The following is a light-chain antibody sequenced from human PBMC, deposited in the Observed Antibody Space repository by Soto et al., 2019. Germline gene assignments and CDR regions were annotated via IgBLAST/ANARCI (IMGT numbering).Light chain of an antibody. CDR2: DVS. J-gene: IGLJ1*01. V-gene: IGLV2-11*01. CDR3: CSYAGSYTFYV. CDR1: SSDVGGYNY. Sequence: QSVLTQPRSVTGSPGQSVTISCTGTSSDVGGYNYVSWYQQHPGKAPKLMIYDVSKRPSGVPDRFSGSKSGNKASLTISGLQAEDEADYYCCSYAGSYTFYVFGTGTKVTVL.